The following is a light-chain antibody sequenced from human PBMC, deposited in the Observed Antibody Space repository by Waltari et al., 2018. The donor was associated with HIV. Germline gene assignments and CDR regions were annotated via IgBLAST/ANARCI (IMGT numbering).Light chain of an antibody. CDR1: QSVSSN. CDR2: GAS. J-gene: IGKJ4*01. CDR3: QQFDKWPLT. Sequence: EIVMTQSPATLSVSPGERATLPCRASQSVSSNLAWYQQKPGQAPRLLIYGASTRATGIPARFSGSGSGTEFTLTISSLQSEDFAVYCCQQFDKWPLTFGGGTTVEI. V-gene: IGKV3-15*01.